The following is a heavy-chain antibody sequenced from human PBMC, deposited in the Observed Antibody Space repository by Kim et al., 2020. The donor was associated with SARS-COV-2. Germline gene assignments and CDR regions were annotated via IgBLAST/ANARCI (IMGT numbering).Heavy chain of an antibody. CDR2: IHPSGST. V-gene: IGHV4-34*01. J-gene: IGHJ4*02. Sequence: SETLSLTCAVYGAYFSGYYWSWIRQSPGKRLEWIGEIHPSGSTSYNPSLHSRVTISIDTSKSHMSLRLTSVTAADTAVYFCARGQDTAKTGYWGQGTLVTVSS. CDR1: GAYFSGYY. D-gene: IGHD5-18*01. CDR3: ARGQDTAKTGY.